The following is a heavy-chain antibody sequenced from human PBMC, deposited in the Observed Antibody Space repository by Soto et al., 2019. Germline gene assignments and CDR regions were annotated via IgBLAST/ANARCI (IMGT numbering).Heavy chain of an antibody. CDR1: GFSLTTSGVG. CDR3: AHRVLRTVFGLVTTAAIYFDF. V-gene: IGHV2-5*02. J-gene: IGHJ4*02. Sequence: QITLNESGPTVVRPTETLTLTCRFSGFSLTTSGVGVGWIRQSPGKAPERLALIYWDDDKRYSASLKSRLTITKDTYKYQVVLTVSDLDPTDTAMYYCAHRVLRTVFGLVTTAAIYFDFWGQGTPVAVSS. CDR2: IYWDDDK. D-gene: IGHD3-3*01.